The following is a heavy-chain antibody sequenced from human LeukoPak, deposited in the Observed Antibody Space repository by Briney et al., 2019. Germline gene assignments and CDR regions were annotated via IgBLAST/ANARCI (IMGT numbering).Heavy chain of an antibody. J-gene: IGHJ4*02. CDR2: INPNSGGT. CDR1: GYTFTGYY. Sequence: ASVKVSCKAPGYTFTGYYMHWVRQAPGQGLEWMGWINPNSGGTNYAQKFQGRVTMTRDTSISTAYMELSRLRSDDTAVYYCARDRVAEGYSYGYYYFDYWGQGTLVTVSS. D-gene: IGHD5-18*01. V-gene: IGHV1-2*02. CDR3: ARDRVAEGYSYGYYYFDY.